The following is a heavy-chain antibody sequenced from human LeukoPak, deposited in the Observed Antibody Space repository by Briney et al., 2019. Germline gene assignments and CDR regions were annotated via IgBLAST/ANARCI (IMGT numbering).Heavy chain of an antibody. V-gene: IGHV3-21*01. CDR1: GFTFSSYS. J-gene: IGHJ3*02. CDR2: ISSSSSYI. D-gene: IGHD4-23*01. CDR3: ARSGYGGNSIAFDI. Sequence: GGSLRLSCAASGFTFSSYSMNWVRQAPGKGLEWVSSISSSSSYIYYADLVKGRFTISRDNAKNSLYLQMNSLRAEDTAVYYCARSGYGGNSIAFDIWGQGTMVTVSS.